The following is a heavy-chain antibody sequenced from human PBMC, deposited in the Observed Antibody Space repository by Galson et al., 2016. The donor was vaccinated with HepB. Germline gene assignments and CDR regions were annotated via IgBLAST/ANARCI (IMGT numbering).Heavy chain of an antibody. CDR1: GFTFSSDA. D-gene: IGHD1-26*01. CDR3: ARVLGSYQSFDY. J-gene: IGHJ4*02. CDR2: ISASGAGT. Sequence: SLRLSCAASGFTFSSDAMSWVRQAPEKGLEWVSGISASGAGTYYADSVKGRFTISRDNAKNTLYLQMNSLRAEDTAVYYCARVLGSYQSFDYWGQGTLVTVSS. V-gene: IGHV3-23*01.